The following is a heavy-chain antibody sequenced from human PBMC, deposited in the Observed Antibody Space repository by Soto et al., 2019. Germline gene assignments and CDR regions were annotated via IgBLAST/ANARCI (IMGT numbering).Heavy chain of an antibody. V-gene: IGHV4-61*01. J-gene: IGHJ5*02. Sequence: QVQLQESGPGLVKPSETLSLTCTVSGGSVSSGNYYWSWIRQPPGKGLEWIGFIYYTGSTSYNPSLKSRVTISIDTSKNQFSLKLTSVTAADTAVYYCASALYCSGGSCSFEPWGQGTLVTVSS. CDR1: GGSVSSGNYY. D-gene: IGHD2-15*01. CDR3: ASALYCSGGSCSFEP. CDR2: IYYTGST.